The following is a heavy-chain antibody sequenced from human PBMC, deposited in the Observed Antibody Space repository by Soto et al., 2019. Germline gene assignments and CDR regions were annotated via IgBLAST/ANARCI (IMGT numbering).Heavy chain of an antibody. CDR1: GFTFSSYA. J-gene: IGHJ4*02. CDR3: AKESGYSYGYFDY. CDR2: ISGSGGSR. D-gene: IGHD5-18*01. V-gene: IGHV3-23*01. Sequence: GGSLRLSCAASGFTFSSYAMRWVRQAPGKGLEWVSAISGSGGSRYYADSVKGRFAISRDNSKNTLYLQMNSLRAEDTAVYYCAKESGYSYGYFDYWGQGTLVRVSS.